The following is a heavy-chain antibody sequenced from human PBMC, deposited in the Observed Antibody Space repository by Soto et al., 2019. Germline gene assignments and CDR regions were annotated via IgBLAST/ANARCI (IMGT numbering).Heavy chain of an antibody. V-gene: IGHV3-74*01. J-gene: IGHJ6*02. CDR2: INSDGSST. D-gene: IGHD2-2*02. Sequence: SLRLSCAASGFTFSSYWMHWVRQAPGKGLVWVSRINSDGSSTSYADSVKGRFTISRDNAKNTLYLQMNSLRAEDTAVYYCARGGPKDIVVVPAAITWSGMDVWGQGTTVTVSS. CDR3: ARGGPKDIVVVPAAITWSGMDV. CDR1: GFTFSSYW.